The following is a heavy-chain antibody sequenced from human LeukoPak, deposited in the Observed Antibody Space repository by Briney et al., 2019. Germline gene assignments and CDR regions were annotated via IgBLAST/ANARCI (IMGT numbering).Heavy chain of an antibody. D-gene: IGHD3-22*01. V-gene: IGHV4-34*01. Sequence: SETLSLTCAVYGGSFSGYYWSWIRQPPGKGLEWIGEINHSGSTNYNPSLKSRVTISVDTSKNQFSLKLSSVTAADTAVYYCARPGGVWLVAFDIWGQGTMVTVSS. CDR3: ARPGGVWLVAFDI. CDR2: INHSGST. J-gene: IGHJ3*02. CDR1: GGSFSGYY.